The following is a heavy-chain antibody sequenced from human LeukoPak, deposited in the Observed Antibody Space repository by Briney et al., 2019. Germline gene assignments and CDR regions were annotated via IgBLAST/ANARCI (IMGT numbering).Heavy chain of an antibody. CDR2: IRYDGSNK. V-gene: IGHV3-30*02. CDR3: TNADSSSYRGHH. D-gene: IGHD6-6*01. Sequence: GGSLRLSCAASGFTFSSYGMHWVRQAPGKGLEWVAFIRYDGSNKYYADSVKGRFTISRDHSKNTLYLQMNNLRADDTAVYYCTNADSSSYRGHHWGQGTLVTVSS. J-gene: IGHJ5*02. CDR1: GFTFSSYG.